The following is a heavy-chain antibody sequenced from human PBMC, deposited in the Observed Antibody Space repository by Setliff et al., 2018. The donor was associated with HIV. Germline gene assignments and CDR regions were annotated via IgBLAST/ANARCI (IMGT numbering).Heavy chain of an antibody. D-gene: IGHD4-4*01. CDR2: IWYDGSSK. CDR3: ARDTLHKDY. Sequence: PGGSLRLSCAASGLTCSSYGMHWVRQAPGEGLEWVAVIWYDGSSKYYADSVKGRFTISRDNSKNTLYLQMNSLRAEDTAVYYCARDTLHKDYWGQGTLVTVSS. J-gene: IGHJ4*02. CDR1: GLTCSSYG. V-gene: IGHV3-33*01.